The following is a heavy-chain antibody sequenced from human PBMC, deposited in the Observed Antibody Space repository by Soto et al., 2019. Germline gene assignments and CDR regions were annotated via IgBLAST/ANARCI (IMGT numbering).Heavy chain of an antibody. J-gene: IGHJ4*02. V-gene: IGHV3-23*01. CDR1: AFTFSSYA. CDR3: AKGRASDCPGCTQDY. D-gene: IGHD2-21*02. CDR2: VSGSGDST. Sequence: EVQLLASGGGLAQPGGSLRLSCAVSAFTFSSYAMSWVRQAPGKGLEWVSAVSGSGDSTYYADSVKGRFTISRDNSKNTLYRQMSSLRGEDAAVYYCAKGRASDCPGCTQDYWGQGTLVTVSS.